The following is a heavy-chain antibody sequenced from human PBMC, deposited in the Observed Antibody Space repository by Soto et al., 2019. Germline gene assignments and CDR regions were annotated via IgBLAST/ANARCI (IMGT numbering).Heavy chain of an antibody. CDR1: GGSFSGYY. J-gene: IGHJ6*02. V-gene: IGHV4-34*01. CDR2: INHSGST. D-gene: IGHD2-2*01. Sequence: SETLSLTCAVYGGSFSGYYWSWIRQPPGKGLEWIGEINHSGSTNYNPSLKSRVTISVDTSKNQFSLKLSSVTAADTAVYYCARAQRGSGPYNRSTRLYYYYGMDVWGQGTTVTVS. CDR3: ARAQRGSGPYNRSTRLYYYYGMDV.